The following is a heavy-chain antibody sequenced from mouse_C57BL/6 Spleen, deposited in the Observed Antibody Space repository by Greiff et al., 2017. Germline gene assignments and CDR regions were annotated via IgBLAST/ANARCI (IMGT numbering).Heavy chain of an antibody. Sequence: QVQLKESGAELARPGASVKLSCKASGYTFTSYGISWVKQRTGQGLEWIGEIYPRSGNTYYNEKFKGKATLTADKSSSTAYMELRSLTSEDSAVYFCAREDSNQYYFDYWGQGTTLTVSS. CDR2: IYPRSGNT. V-gene: IGHV1-81*01. D-gene: IGHD2-5*01. CDR3: AREDSNQYYFDY. J-gene: IGHJ2*01. CDR1: GYTFTSYG.